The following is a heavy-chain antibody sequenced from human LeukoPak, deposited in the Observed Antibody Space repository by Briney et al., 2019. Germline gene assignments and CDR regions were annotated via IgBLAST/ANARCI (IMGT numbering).Heavy chain of an antibody. CDR2: ISWNSGNV. D-gene: IGHD4-17*01. J-gene: IGHJ4*02. Sequence: GGSLRLSCTASGFVFHDYAMHWVRQAPGKGLEWVSGISWNSGNVGYADSVRGRFTIARDNAKNSLFLQMNGLRAEDMALYYCAKSHDYGDYAPFDYWGQGTLVTVSS. CDR3: AKSHDYGDYAPFDY. CDR1: GFVFHDYA. V-gene: IGHV3-9*03.